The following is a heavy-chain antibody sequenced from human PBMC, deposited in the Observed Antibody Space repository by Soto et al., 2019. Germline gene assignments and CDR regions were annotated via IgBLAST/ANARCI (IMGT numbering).Heavy chain of an antibody. V-gene: IGHV3-48*01. Sequence: EVQLVESGGGLVQPGGSLRLSCAASGFTFSSYSMNWVRQAPGKGLEWVSYISSSSSTIYYADSVKGRFTISRDNAKNSLYLQMNSLRAEDTAVYYCATLYWNRGLDYYYYYMDVWGKGTTVTVSS. D-gene: IGHD1-1*01. CDR1: GFTFSSYS. CDR3: ATLYWNRGLDYYYYYMDV. J-gene: IGHJ6*03. CDR2: ISSSSSTI.